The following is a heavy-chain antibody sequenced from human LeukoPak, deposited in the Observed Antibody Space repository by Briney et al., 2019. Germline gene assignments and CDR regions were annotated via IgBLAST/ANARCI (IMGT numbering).Heavy chain of an antibody. CDR1: GFTFSSYA. J-gene: IGHJ4*02. CDR3: AKEGRIAAGTGDYFDY. Sequence: GGSLRLSCAASGFTFSSYAMSSVRQAPGKGLEGVSGISANGDTTKYADSVKGRFTISRDNAKNTVLLQMNSLRADDTAVYYCAKEGRIAAGTGDYFDYWGQGTLVTVSS. V-gene: IGHV3-23*01. CDR2: ISANGDTT. D-gene: IGHD6-13*01.